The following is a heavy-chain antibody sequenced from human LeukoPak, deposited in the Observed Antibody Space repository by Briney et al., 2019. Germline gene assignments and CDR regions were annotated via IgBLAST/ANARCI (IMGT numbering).Heavy chain of an antibody. D-gene: IGHD4-23*01. CDR2: IYTSGST. CDR3: AREDYGGNSVGTGDFDY. V-gene: IGHV4-4*07. J-gene: IGHJ4*02. Sequence: PSETLSLTCTVSGGSISSYYWSWIRQPAGKGLEWIGRIYTSGSTNYNPSLKSRVTTSVDTSKNQFSLKLSSVTAADTAVYYCAREDYGGNSVGTGDFDYWGQGTLVTVSS. CDR1: GGSISSYY.